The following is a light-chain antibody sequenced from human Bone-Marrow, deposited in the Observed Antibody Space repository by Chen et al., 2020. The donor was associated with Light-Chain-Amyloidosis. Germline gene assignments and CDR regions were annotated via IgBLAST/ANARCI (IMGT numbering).Light chain of an antibody. J-gene: IGLJ3*02. CDR1: NIGATS. Sequence: SYVLTQPSSVSVAPGQTATIACGGNNIGATSVHWYQQTPGQAPLLVVYDDSDRPSGIPERLSGSNSGNTATLTISRVEAGDEADYYCQVWDGNTDRGVFGGGTKLTVL. CDR3: QVWDGNTDRGV. V-gene: IGLV3-21*02. CDR2: DDS.